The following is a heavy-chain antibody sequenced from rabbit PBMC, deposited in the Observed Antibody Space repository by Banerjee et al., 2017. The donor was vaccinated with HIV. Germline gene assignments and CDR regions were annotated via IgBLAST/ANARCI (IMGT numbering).Heavy chain of an antibody. CDR3: ARGSATMTLVITGYYFTL. CDR2: INAVTGKA. J-gene: IGHJ4*01. D-gene: IGHD2-1*01. Sequence: QEQLVESGGGLVKPEGSLKLSCTASGFSFSNKAVMCWVRQAPGKGLEWIACINAVTGKAVYASWAKGRFTFSKTSSTTVTLQVTSLTAADTATYFCARGSATMTLVITGYYFTLWGPGTLVTVS. V-gene: IGHV1S45*01. CDR1: GFSFSNKAV.